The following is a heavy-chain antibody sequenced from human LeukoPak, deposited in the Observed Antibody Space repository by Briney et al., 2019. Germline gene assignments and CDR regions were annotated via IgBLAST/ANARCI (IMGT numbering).Heavy chain of an antibody. CDR2: IYYSGTT. CDR1: GGSVNDYY. CDR3: VRTSRHYYTSGSKLTPWPAEMDV. V-gene: IGHV4-59*02. J-gene: IGHJ6*02. D-gene: IGHD3-10*01. Sequence: SETLSLTCTVSGGSVNDYYWTWIRQPPGKGLEWIGYIYYSGTTNYNPYLKSRVIISIDTSKNQFSLKLTAVTAADTAMYYCVRTSRHYYTSGSKLTPWPAEMDVWGQGTTVTVSS.